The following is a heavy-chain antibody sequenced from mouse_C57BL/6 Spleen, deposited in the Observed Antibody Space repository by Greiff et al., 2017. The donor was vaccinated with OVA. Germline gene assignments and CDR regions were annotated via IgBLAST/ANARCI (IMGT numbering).Heavy chain of an antibody. D-gene: IGHD3-1*01. CDR1: GFTFSDYG. V-gene: IGHV5-17*01. CDR2: ISSGSSTI. CDR3: ARARGDLAMDY. Sequence: DVQLVESGGGLVKPGGSLKLSCAASGFTFSDYGMHWVRQAPEKGLEWVAYISSGSSTIYYADTVKGRFTISRDNAKNTLFLQMTSLRSEDTAMYYCARARGDLAMDYWGQGTSVTVSS. J-gene: IGHJ4*01.